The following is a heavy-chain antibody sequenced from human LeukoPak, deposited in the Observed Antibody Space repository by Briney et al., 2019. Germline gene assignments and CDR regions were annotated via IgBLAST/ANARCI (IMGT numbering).Heavy chain of an antibody. V-gene: IGHV4-30-2*01. CDR3: AREMGSSPHYFDY. D-gene: IGHD6-6*01. Sequence: SQTLSLTCTVSGGSISSGGYYWSWIRQPPGKGLEWIGYIYHSGSTYYNPSLKSRVTISVDRSKNQFSLKLSSVTAADTAVYYCAREMGSSPHYFDYWGQGTLVTVSS. CDR1: GGSISSGGYY. J-gene: IGHJ4*02. CDR2: IYHSGST.